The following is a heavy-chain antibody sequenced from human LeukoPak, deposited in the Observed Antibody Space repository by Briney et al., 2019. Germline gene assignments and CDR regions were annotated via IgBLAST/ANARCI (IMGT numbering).Heavy chain of an antibody. Sequence: SETLSLTCTVSGGSISSYYWSWIRQPPGKGLEWIGYIHTSGSTNYNPSLKSRVTISVDTSKNQFSLKLSSVTAADTAVYYCARLRFLEYGMDVWGKGTTVTVSS. V-gene: IGHV4-4*09. D-gene: IGHD3-3*01. CDR3: ARLRFLEYGMDV. CDR2: IHTSGST. CDR1: GGSISSYY. J-gene: IGHJ6*04.